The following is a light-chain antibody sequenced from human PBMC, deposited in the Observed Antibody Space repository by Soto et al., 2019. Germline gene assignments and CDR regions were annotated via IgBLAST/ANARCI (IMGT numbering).Light chain of an antibody. CDR3: QQYDNLPLT. V-gene: IGKV1-33*01. J-gene: IGKJ4*01. CDR1: QDISNY. CDR2: DAS. Sequence: DIQLTQSPSSVSASVGDMVSITCQATQDISNYLNWHQQKTGKAPKALIHDASNLETGVLSRFSGSGSGTDFTFTISSLQPEDIATYYCQQYDNLPLTFGGGTKVDIK.